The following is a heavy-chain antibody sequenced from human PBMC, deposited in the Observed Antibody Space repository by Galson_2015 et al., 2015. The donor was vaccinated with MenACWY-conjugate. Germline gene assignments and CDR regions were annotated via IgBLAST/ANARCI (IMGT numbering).Heavy chain of an antibody. Sequence: SLRLSCAASGFTFSNVWLSWVRQAPEKGLEWVGRIRSKRNNYATTYAASVQGRFTISRDESERMAYLHMNSLKTEDTAIYYCTRQSPLNFDYWGQGVLVTVSS. V-gene: IGHV3-73*01. CDR1: GFTFSNVW. CDR2: IRSKRNNYAT. J-gene: IGHJ4*02. CDR3: TRQSPLNFDY.